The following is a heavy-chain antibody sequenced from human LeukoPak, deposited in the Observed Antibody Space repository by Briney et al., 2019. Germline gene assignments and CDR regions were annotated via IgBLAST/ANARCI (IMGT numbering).Heavy chain of an antibody. Sequence: GGSLRLSCAASGFTFSSYRMNWVRQAPGKGLEWVSSISSSSSYIYYADSVKGRFTISRDNAKNSLYLQMNSLTAEDTAVHYCVRSYHPGGWFDPWGQGTLVTVSS. J-gene: IGHJ5*02. CDR1: GFTFSSYR. D-gene: IGHD2-21*01. CDR3: VRSYHPGGWFDP. V-gene: IGHV3-21*01. CDR2: ISSSSSYI.